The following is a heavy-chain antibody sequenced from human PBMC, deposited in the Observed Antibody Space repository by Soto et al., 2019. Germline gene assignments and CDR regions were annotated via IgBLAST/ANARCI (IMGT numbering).Heavy chain of an antibody. D-gene: IGHD1-1*01. CDR2: IYHSGST. CDR1: GASITSSKW. V-gene: IGHV4-4*02. J-gene: IGHJ4*02. Sequence: SETLSLTCAVSGASITSSKWWSWVRQSPGKGLEWIGEIYHSGSTTYNPSLKSRVTISVDKSKNQFSLKLNSVTAADTAVYYCATREASTTSFYCDYWGQGTLVTVSS. CDR3: ATREASTTSFYCDY.